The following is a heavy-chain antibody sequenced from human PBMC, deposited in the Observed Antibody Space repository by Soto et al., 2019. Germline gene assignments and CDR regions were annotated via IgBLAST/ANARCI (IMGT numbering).Heavy chain of an antibody. V-gene: IGHV1-3*01. Sequence: ASVKVSCKASGYTFTSYAMHWVRQTPGQRLEWMGWINAGNGNTKYSQKFQGRVTITRDTSASTAYMELSSLRSEDTAVYYCARSIVVVTALDYWGQGTLVTVSS. CDR3: ARSIVVVTALDY. D-gene: IGHD2-21*02. CDR1: GYTFTSYA. J-gene: IGHJ4*02. CDR2: INAGNGNT.